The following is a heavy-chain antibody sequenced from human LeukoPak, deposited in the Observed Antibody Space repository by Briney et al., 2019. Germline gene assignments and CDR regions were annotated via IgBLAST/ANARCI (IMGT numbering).Heavy chain of an antibody. D-gene: IGHD3-16*02. J-gene: IGHJ4*02. CDR2: IYYSGST. CDR3: ARGTDYDYVWGSYRTFDY. Sequence: SETLSLTCTVSGGSTSSYYWSWIRQPPGKGLEWIGYIYYSGSTNYNPSLKSRVTISVDTSKNQFSLKLSSVTAADTAVYYCARGTDYDYVWGSYRTFDYWGQGTLVTVSS. V-gene: IGHV4-59*01. CDR1: GGSTSSYY.